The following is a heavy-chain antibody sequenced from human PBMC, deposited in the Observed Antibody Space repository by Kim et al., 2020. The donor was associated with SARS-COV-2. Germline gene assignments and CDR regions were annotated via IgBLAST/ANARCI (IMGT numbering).Heavy chain of an antibody. Sequence: GGSLRLSCAASGFTFSSYGMHWVRQAPGKGLEWVAVIWYDGSNKYYADSVKGRFTISRDNSKNTLYLQMNSLRAEDTAVYYCARGDGMGGGIGGGSYYDVFGLDYWGQGTLVTVSS. CDR3: ARGDGMGGGIGGGSYYDVFGLDY. CDR2: IWYDGSNK. CDR1: GFTFSSYG. J-gene: IGHJ4*02. V-gene: IGHV3-33*01. D-gene: IGHD1-26*01.